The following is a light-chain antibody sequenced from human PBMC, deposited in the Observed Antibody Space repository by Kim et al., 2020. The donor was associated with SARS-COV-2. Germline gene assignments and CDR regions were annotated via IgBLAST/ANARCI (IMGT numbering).Light chain of an antibody. CDR3: QVWDSSSDHVV. V-gene: IGLV3-21*03. CDR1: NIGSKS. J-gene: IGLJ2*01. Sequence: APGKTARITCGENNIGSKSVNWYQQKPGQAPVLVVYDDSDRPSGIPERFSGSNSGNTATLTISRVEAGDEADYYCQVWDSSSDHVVFGGGTQLTVL. CDR2: DDS.